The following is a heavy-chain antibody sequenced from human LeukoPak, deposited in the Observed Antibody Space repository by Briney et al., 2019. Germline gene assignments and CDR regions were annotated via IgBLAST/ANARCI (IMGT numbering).Heavy chain of an antibody. V-gene: IGHV3-23*01. CDR3: AISHPYYYDSSGYYFDY. CDR1: GFTFSSYS. D-gene: IGHD3-22*01. CDR2: ISGSGGST. J-gene: IGHJ4*02. Sequence: GGSLRLSCAASGFTFSSYSMNWVRQAPGKGLEWVSAISGSGGSTYYADSVKGRFTISRDNSKNTLYLQMNSLRAEDTAVYYCAISHPYYYDSSGYYFDYWGQGTLVTVSS.